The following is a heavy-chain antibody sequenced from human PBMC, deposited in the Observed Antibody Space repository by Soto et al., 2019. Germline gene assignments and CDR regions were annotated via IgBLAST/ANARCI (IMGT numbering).Heavy chain of an antibody. J-gene: IGHJ4*02. V-gene: IGHV4-59*01. CDR3: ASVTFGGVVLAH. CDR1: AASFSKYY. CDR2: IYFNGNT. D-gene: IGHD3-16*01. Sequence: PSETLSLTCTVSAASFSKYYWSWIRQPPGKGLEWIGYIYFNGNTNHNPSLKRRVTISIDTSKKQISLNLTSVTGADTAVYYCASVTFGGVVLAHWGQGTLVTVSS.